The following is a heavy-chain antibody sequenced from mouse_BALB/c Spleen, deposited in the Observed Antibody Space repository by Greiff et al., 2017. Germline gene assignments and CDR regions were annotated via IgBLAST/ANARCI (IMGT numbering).Heavy chain of an antibody. CDR1: GFSLTGYG. Sequence: VMLVESGPGLVAPSQSLSITCTVSGFSLTGYGVNWVRQPPGKGLEWLGMIWGDGSTDYNSALKSRLSISKDNSKSQVFLKMNSLQTDDTARYYRARDREYGKGNFEDWGAGTTVTVAS. J-gene: IGHJ1*01. D-gene: IGHD2-10*02. CDR3: ARDREYGKGNFED. V-gene: IGHV2-6-7*01. CDR2: IWGDGST.